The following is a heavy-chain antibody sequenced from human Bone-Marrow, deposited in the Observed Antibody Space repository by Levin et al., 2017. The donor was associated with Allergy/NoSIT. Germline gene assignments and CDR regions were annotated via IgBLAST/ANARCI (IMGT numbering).Heavy chain of an antibody. CDR2: IIPMLGIT. Sequence: RASVKVSCKASGGSFSSSAFSWVRQAPGRGLEWMGRIIPMLGITNFAPNFKDRVSFTTDNSATTAFMELSSLGPDDTAVYFCARDREENWFDPWGQGTLVTVSS. V-gene: IGHV1-69*04. CDR1: GGSFSSSA. CDR3: ARDREENWFDP. J-gene: IGHJ5*02.